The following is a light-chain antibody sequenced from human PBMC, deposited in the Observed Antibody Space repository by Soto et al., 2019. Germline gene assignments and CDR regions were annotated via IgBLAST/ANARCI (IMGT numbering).Light chain of an antibody. CDR1: QSVRNAY. CDR3: HHYGTSSRT. CDR2: AAS. J-gene: IGKJ1*01. V-gene: IGKV3-20*01. Sequence: EIVLTQSPGTLSLSPGERDTVSCRASQSVRNAYLGWYQQKPGQPPRLLIYAASSRATGVPNRFSGSGSGTDFTLTISRLESDDFAVYYCHHYGTSSRTFGQGTKVDIK.